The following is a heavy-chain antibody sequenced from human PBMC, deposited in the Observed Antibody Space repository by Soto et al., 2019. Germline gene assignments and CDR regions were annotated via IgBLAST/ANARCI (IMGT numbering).Heavy chain of an antibody. D-gene: IGHD5-12*01. CDR1: GFTFSSYW. J-gene: IGHJ4*02. CDR2: INSDGSST. Sequence: GGSLRLSCAASGFTFSSYWMHWVRQAPGKGLVWVSRINSDGSSTSYADSVKGRFTISRDNAKNTLYLQMNSLRAEDTAVYYCARDRDVDIVATIPDYWGQGTLVTVSS. CDR3: ARDRDVDIVATIPDY. V-gene: IGHV3-74*01.